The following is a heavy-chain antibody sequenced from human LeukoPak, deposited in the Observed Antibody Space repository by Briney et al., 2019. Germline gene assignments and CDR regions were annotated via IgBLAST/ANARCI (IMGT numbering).Heavy chain of an antibody. CDR1: GGSISSSSYY. D-gene: IGHD3-16*01. Sequence: PSETLSLTCTVSGGSISSSSYYWGWIRQPPGKGLEWIGSIYYSGSTNYNPSLKSRVTISVDTSKNQFSLKLSSVTAADTAVYYCARVVRGGAVYWFDPWGQGTLVTVSS. CDR3: ARVVRGGAVYWFDP. CDR2: IYYSGST. J-gene: IGHJ5*02. V-gene: IGHV4-39*07.